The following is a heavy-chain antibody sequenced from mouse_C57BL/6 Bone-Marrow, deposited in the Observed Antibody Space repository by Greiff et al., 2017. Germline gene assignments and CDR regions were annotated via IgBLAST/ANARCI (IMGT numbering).Heavy chain of an antibody. CDR3: AIKAYYSNYGDY. V-gene: IGHV1-74*01. CDR2: IHPSDSDT. CDR1: GYTFTSYW. Sequence: QVQLQQPGAELVKPGASVKVSCKASGYTFTSYWMHWVKQRPGQGLEWIGRIHPSDSDTNYNQKFKGKATLTVDKSSSPAYMQLSSLTSEDSAVYYCAIKAYYSNYGDYWGQGTTLTVSS. D-gene: IGHD2-5*01. J-gene: IGHJ2*01.